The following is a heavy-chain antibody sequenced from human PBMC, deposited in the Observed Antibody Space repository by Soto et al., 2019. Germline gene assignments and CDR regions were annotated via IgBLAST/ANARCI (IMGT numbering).Heavy chain of an antibody. CDR3: ASGLAVENNSYYFDY. CDR2: ISAYNGNT. V-gene: IGHV1-18*01. Sequence: ASVKVSCKASGYTFTSYGISWVRQAPGQGLEWMGWISAYNGNTNYAQKLQGRVTMTTDTSTSTAYMELRSLRSDDTAVYYCASGLAVENNSYYFDYWGQGTLVTVSS. J-gene: IGHJ4*02. CDR1: GYTFTSYG.